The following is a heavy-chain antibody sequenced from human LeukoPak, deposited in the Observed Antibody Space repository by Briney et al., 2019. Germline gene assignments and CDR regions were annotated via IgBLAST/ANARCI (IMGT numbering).Heavy chain of an antibody. Sequence: GGSLRLSCAASGFTFSDFWMNWVRQASGKGLEWVGRIRSKANSYATAYAASVKGRFTISRDDSKNTAYLQMNSLKTEDTAVYYCTRRGDFWSGYYKAGTDYWGQGTLVTVSS. J-gene: IGHJ4*02. CDR1: GFTFSDFW. V-gene: IGHV3-73*01. D-gene: IGHD3-3*01. CDR2: IRSKANSYAT. CDR3: TRRGDFWSGYYKAGTDY.